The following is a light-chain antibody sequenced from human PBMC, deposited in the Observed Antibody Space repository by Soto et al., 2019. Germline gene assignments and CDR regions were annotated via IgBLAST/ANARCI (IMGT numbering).Light chain of an antibody. V-gene: IGKV3-20*01. CDR2: GAS. J-gene: IGKJ2*01. Sequence: EIVLTQSPGTLSLSPGERATLSCRASQSVSSSYLGWYQQKPGQAPRLLIYGASARATGIPDRFSGSGSGTDFTLTISRLEPEDFAGYYCQQYGSSSYTFGQGAKLEIK. CDR1: QSVSSSY. CDR3: QQYGSSSYT.